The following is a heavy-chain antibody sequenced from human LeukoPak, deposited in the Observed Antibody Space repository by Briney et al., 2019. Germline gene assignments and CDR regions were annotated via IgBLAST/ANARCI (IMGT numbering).Heavy chain of an antibody. V-gene: IGHV1-69*01. J-gene: IGHJ3*02. D-gene: IGHD6-13*01. CDR1: GGTFSSYA. CDR3: ARDAGYSSSWYAFDI. CDR2: IIPIFGTA. Sequence: EASVNVSCKASGGTFSSYAISWVRQAPGQGLEWMGGIIPIFGTANYAQKFQGRVTITADESTSTAYMELSSLRSEDTAVYYCARDAGYSSSWYAFDIWGQGTMVTVSS.